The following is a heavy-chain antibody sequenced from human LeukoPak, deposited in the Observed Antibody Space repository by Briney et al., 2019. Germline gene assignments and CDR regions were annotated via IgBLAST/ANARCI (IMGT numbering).Heavy chain of an antibody. Sequence: KPSETLSLTCTVSGGSISSYYWSWIRQPAEKGLEWIGRLYSSGSTNYNPSLKSRVSMSVDTSKNQFSLKLSSVTVADTAVYFCARYGYSSSAFDYWGQGTLVTVSS. V-gene: IGHV4-4*07. J-gene: IGHJ4*02. CDR1: GGSISSYY. D-gene: IGHD6-13*01. CDR3: ARYGYSSSAFDY. CDR2: LYSSGST.